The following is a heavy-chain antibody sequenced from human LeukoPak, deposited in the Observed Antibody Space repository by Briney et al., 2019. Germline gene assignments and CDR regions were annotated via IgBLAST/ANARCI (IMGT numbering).Heavy chain of an antibody. V-gene: IGHV5-51*01. J-gene: IGHJ4*02. Sequence: TGESLKISCKGSGYSFTSHWIGWVRQMPGKGLEWMGIIYPGDSDTRYSPSFQGQVTISADKSITTAYLQWSSLKASDTAIYYCARHGEIAAAGTYPDYWGQGTLVTVSS. CDR2: IYPGDSDT. CDR3: ARHGEIAAAGTYPDY. CDR1: GYSFTSHW. D-gene: IGHD6-13*01.